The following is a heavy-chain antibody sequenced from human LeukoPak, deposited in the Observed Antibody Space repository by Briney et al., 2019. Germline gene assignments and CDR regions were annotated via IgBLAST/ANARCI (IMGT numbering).Heavy chain of an antibody. J-gene: IGHJ6*02. D-gene: IGHD4-17*01. V-gene: IGHV3-30-3*01. CDR2: ISYDGSNK. Sequence: PGGSLRLSCAASGFTFSSFALHWVRQAPGKGLEWVAVISYDGSNKYYADSVKGRFTISRDNAKNSLYLQMNSLRAEDTAVYYCARNYGDYHYYYGMDVWGQGTTVTVSS. CDR3: ARNYGDYHYYYGMDV. CDR1: GFTFSSFA.